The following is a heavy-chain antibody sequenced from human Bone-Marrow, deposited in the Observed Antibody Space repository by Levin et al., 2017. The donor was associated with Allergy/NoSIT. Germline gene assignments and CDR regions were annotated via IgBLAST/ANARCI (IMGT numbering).Heavy chain of an antibody. V-gene: IGHV3-48*01. Sequence: GESLKISCAASGFPLSRFAMNWVRQAPGKGLEWVSYIGSSTTTIYYSDSVKGRFTISRDNAKNSLSLQMNNLRVEDTAVFYCALVPLNNGPYILLPYQNYYYMDVWGKGTTVTVSS. CDR2: IGSSTTTI. J-gene: IGHJ6*03. D-gene: IGHD1/OR15-1a*01. CDR3: ALVPLNNGPYILLPYQNYYYMDV. CDR1: GFPLSRFA.